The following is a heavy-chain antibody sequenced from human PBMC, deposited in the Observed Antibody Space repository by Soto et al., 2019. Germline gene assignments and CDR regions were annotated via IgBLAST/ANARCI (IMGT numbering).Heavy chain of an antibody. CDR1: GGSVSSGSYY. CDR3: ARALPSYYYGSGRAEDWFDP. Sequence: QVQLQESGPGLVKPSETLSLTCTVSGGSVSSGSYYWSWIRQPPGKGLEWIGYIYYSGSTNYNPSLKSRVTISVDTSKNQFSLTLSSVTAADTAVYYCARALPSYYYGSGRAEDWFDPWGQGTLVTVSS. D-gene: IGHD3-10*01. CDR2: IYYSGST. V-gene: IGHV4-61*01. J-gene: IGHJ5*02.